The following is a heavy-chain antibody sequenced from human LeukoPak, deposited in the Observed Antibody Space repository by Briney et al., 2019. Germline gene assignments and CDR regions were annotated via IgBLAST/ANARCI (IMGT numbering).Heavy chain of an antibody. V-gene: IGHV4-34*01. CDR2: INHSGST. D-gene: IGHD3-10*01. CDR3: ARGSGD. Sequence: SETLSLTCAVYGGSFSGYYWSWIRQPPGKGLEWIGEINHSGSTNYNPSLKSRVTISVDTSKNQFSLKLSSVTAADTAVYYCARGSGDWGQGTLVTVSS. CDR1: GGSFSGYY. J-gene: IGHJ4*02.